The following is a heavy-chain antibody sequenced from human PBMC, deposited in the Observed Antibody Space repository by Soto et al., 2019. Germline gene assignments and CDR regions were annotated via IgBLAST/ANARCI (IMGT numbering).Heavy chain of an antibody. Sequence: QVQLVQSGAEVKKPGSSVKVSCKASGVTLSDYSVNWVRQAPGQGLEWMGGLLPIFGTTIYAQKFQGRLTITTEESTNTAYMDSSDMRREQTAISYCARGYCGDETCNNSILKRLEPWGQGTLVTGSS. J-gene: IGHJ5*02. V-gene: IGHV1-69*01. CDR3: ARGYCGDETCNNSILKRLEP. D-gene: IGHD2-21*01. CDR2: LLPIFGTT. CDR1: GVTLSDYS.